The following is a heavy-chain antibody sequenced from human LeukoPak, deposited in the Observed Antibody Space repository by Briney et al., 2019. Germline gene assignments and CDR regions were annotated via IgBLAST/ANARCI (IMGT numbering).Heavy chain of an antibody. J-gene: IGHJ4*02. CDR3: AREVYSSSWTVDY. Sequence: PGGCLRLSCAASGFTFSSYSMNWVRQAPGKGLEWVSSISSSSSYIYYADSVKGRFTISRDNAKNSLYLQMNSLRAEDTAVYYCAREVYSSSWTVDYWGQGTLVTVSS. CDR1: GFTFSSYS. CDR2: ISSSSSYI. V-gene: IGHV3-21*01. D-gene: IGHD6-13*01.